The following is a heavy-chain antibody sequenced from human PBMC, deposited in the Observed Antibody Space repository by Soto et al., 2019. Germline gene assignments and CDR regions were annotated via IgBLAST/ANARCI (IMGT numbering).Heavy chain of an antibody. CDR2: ISYDGRDT. D-gene: IGHD1-26*01. CDR1: GFTLSSFG. CDR3: AKDRGWYSGTSDY. V-gene: IGHV3-30*18. J-gene: IGHJ4*02. Sequence: QVQLVESGGGVVEPGRSRRLSCATSGFTLSSFGMHWVRQAPGKGLVWVALISYDGRDTYYADSVKGRFIISRDNRKSTLYLEMNSLRPEDTAVYYCAKDRGWYSGTSDYWGQGALVTVSS.